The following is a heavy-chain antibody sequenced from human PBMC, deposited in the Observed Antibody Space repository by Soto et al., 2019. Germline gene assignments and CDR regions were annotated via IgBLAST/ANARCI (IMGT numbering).Heavy chain of an antibody. CDR2: IDNSATT. CDR1: GGSISTVCYY. CDR3: ARDPAP. Sequence: QVQLQESGPGLVKPSQTLSLTCTVSGGSISTVCYYWSWIRQQPGKGLEWIGYIDNSATTYYNPSLKSRVTISLDTSTNQFSLKLSSVTVADTAVYYCARDPAPWGQGPLVTV. J-gene: IGHJ5*02. V-gene: IGHV4-31*03.